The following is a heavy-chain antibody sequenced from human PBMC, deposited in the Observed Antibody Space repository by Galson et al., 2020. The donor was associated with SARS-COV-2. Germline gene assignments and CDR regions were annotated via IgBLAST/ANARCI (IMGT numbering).Heavy chain of an antibody. V-gene: IGHV3-23*01. D-gene: IGHD3-16*01. CDR3: VKDLGGSDP. Sequence: GGSLRLSCEASGFTFSSYDMSWVRQAPGRGLELVSRSSALGGSPYYADSVKGRFIISRDNSKSTLYLQMNSLRPEDTAFYYCVKDLGGSDPWGQGTRVTVSS. CDR2: SSALGGSP. J-gene: IGHJ5*02. CDR1: GFTFSSYD.